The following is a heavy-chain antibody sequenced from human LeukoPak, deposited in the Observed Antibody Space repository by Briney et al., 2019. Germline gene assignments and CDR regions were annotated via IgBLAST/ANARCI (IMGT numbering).Heavy chain of an antibody. CDR1: GFRFSVSW. J-gene: IGHJ4*02. CDR3: ARGGTTFGH. D-gene: IGHD3-3*01. V-gene: IGHV3-7*01. Sequence: PGGSLRLSCAASGFRFSVSWMSWVRQAPGKGLEWVANIKYDGNEKYYVDSVKGRFTISRDNAKNSLYLQMNSLSAEDTAVYYCARGGTTFGHWGQGTLVTVSS. CDR2: IKYDGNEK.